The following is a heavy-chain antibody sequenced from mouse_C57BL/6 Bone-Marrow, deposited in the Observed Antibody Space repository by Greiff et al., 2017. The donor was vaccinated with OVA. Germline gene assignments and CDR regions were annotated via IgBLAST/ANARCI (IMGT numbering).Heavy chain of an antibody. Sequence: VQLVESGAELVRPGTSVKMSCKASGYTFTNYWIGWAKQRPGHGLEWIGDIYPGGGYTNYNEKFKGKATLTADKSSSTAYMQFSSLTSEDSAIYYCAVNFPWYFDVWGTGTTVTVSS. V-gene: IGHV1-63*01. CDR1: GYTFTNYW. J-gene: IGHJ1*03. CDR3: AVNFPWYFDV. CDR2: IYPGGGYT.